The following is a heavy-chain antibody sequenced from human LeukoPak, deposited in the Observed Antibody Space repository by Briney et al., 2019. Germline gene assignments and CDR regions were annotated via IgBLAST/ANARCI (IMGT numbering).Heavy chain of an antibody. CDR3: ARDGGNSCEIDY. V-gene: IGHV3-48*01. Sequence: PGGTLRLSCVVSGFPFTNNPMNWVRQAPGKGLEWVSYISNDITTTYYAESVKGRFTISRDNAKNSLYLQMNSLRVEDTAVYYCARDGGNSCEIDYWGQGILVTVSS. J-gene: IGHJ4*02. CDR1: GFPFTNNP. CDR2: ISNDITTT. D-gene: IGHD5-18*01.